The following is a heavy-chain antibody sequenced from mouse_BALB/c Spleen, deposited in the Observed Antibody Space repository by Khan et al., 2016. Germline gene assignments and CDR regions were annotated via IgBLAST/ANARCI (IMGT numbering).Heavy chain of an antibody. Sequence: QIQLVQSGPELKKPGETVKISCKASGYTFTNYGMNWVKQAPGKGLKWMGWIITYTGEPTYDDDFKGRFAFTLETSANTAYLQINNLKNEDMATYFCARHDGYYAVDYWGQGTSATVAS. J-gene: IGHJ4*01. D-gene: IGHD2-3*01. CDR3: ARHDGYYAVDY. V-gene: IGHV9-1*02. CDR2: IITYTGEP. CDR1: GYTFTNYG.